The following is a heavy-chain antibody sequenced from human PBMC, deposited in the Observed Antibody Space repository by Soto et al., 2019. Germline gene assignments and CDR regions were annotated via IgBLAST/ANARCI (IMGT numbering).Heavy chain of an antibody. V-gene: IGHV1-3*01. D-gene: IGHD1-26*01. CDR3: ARTWELLHWYNWFDP. CDR2: INAGNGNT. CDR1: GYTFTSYA. Sequence: GASVKVSCKASGYTFTSYAMHWGRQAPGQRLEWMGWINAGNGNTKYSQKFQGRVTITRDTSASTAYMELSSLRSEDTAVYYCARTWELLHWYNWFDPWGQGTLVTVSS. J-gene: IGHJ5*02.